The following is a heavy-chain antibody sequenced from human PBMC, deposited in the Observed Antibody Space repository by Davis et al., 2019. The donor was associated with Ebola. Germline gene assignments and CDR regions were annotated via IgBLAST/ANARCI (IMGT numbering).Heavy chain of an antibody. CDR2: IIPIFDTP. V-gene: IGHV1-69*13. Sequence: VKVSCKTSGGSFSSHPISWVRQAPRQGLEWMGGIIPIFDTPHYAQEFQGRITITADASTSTAYMELSSLRSEDTATYFCARDFDGGDYYFDYWGPGTPVTVSS. J-gene: IGHJ4*02. CDR1: GGSFSSHP. D-gene: IGHD3-16*01. CDR3: ARDFDGGDYYFDY.